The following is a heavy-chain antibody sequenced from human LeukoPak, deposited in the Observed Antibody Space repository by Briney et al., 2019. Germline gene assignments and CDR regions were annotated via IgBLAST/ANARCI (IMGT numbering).Heavy chain of an antibody. D-gene: IGHD6-13*01. J-gene: IGHJ4*02. CDR2: ISNDGSRK. V-gene: IGHV3-30*04. Sequence: GRSLRLSCAASGFTFSSYAMHWVRQAPGKGLEWVAIISNDGSRKYYAHSVKGRFTISRDNSKNTLYLQMNSLRAEDTAVYYCAREYSSSWYTLPYFDYWGQGTLVTVSS. CDR3: AREYSSSWYTLPYFDY. CDR1: GFTFSSYA.